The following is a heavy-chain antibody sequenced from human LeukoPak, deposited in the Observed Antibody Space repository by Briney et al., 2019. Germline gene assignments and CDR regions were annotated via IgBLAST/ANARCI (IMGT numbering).Heavy chain of an antibody. Sequence: GGSLRLSCAASGFTVSSNYLSWVRQAPGKGLEWVSVIDSDGSTYYADAVKGRFIISRDNSKNTLYLQMNSLRAEDTAVYHCAKGPSGSYTTYFFDYWGQGILVTVSS. J-gene: IGHJ4*02. D-gene: IGHD1-26*01. CDR2: IDSDGST. CDR1: GFTVSSNY. V-gene: IGHV3-66*01. CDR3: AKGPSGSYTTYFFDY.